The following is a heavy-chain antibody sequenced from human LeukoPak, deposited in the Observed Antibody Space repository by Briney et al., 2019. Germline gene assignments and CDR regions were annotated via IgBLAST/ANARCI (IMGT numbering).Heavy chain of an antibody. CDR3: AIALNYAFDP. CDR2: TRSKANGYTT. Sequence: GGSLRLPCAASGFILSDHYLDWVRQAPGKGLEWVGRTRSKANGYTTEYAASVKSRFTISRDDSKNSLHLQMNSLKTEDTAVYYCAIALNYAFDPWGQGALVTVSS. J-gene: IGHJ5*02. V-gene: IGHV3-72*01. D-gene: IGHD4-11*01. CDR1: GFILSDHY.